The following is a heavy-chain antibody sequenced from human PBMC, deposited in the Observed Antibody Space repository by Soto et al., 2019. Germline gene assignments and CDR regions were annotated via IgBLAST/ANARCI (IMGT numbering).Heavy chain of an antibody. CDR3: AREPPYYYDSSGYGDY. D-gene: IGHD3-22*01. V-gene: IGHV3-74*01. Sequence: EVQLVESGGGLVQPGGSLRLSCAASGFTFSSYWMHWVRQAPGKGLVWVSRINSDGSSTSYADSVKGRFTISRDNAKNXLYLQMNSLRAEDTAVYYCAREPPYYYDSSGYGDYWGQGTLVTVSS. J-gene: IGHJ4*02. CDR2: INSDGSST. CDR1: GFTFSSYW.